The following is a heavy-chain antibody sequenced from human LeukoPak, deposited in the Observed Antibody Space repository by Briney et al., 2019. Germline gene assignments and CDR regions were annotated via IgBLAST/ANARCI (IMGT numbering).Heavy chain of an antibody. CDR1: GFTFSDYY. V-gene: IGHV3-11*06. CDR2: ISSSSSYT. CDR3: ARDSPTPVS. J-gene: IGHJ5*02. Sequence: GGSLRLSFAASGFTFSDYYMSWIRQAPGKGLEWISFISSSSSYTNYADSVKGRFTISRDNAKNSLYLQMNSLRAEDTAVYYCARDSPTPVSWGQGTLVTVSS.